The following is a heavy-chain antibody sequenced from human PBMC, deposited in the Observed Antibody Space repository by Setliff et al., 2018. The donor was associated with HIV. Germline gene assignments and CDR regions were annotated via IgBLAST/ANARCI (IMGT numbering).Heavy chain of an antibody. V-gene: IGHV4-59*12. D-gene: IGHD1-26*01. CDR2: IYYSGST. CDR3: ARRELLEYYFDY. J-gene: IGHJ4*02. CDR1: GGSISSYY. Sequence: SETLSLTCTVSGGSISSYYWSWIRQPPGKGLEWIGYIYYSGSTNYNPSLKSRVTISVDTSKNQFPLKLSSVTAADTAVYYCARRELLEYYFDYWGQGTLVTVSS.